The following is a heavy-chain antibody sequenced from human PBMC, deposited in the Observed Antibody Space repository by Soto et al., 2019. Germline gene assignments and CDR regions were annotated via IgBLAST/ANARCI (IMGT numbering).Heavy chain of an antibody. CDR1: GFTFSSYS. Sequence: GSLRLSCAASGFTFSSYSMNWVRQAPGKGLEWVSSISSSSSYIYYADSVKGRFTISRDNAKNSLYLQMNSLRAEDTAVYYCARDRSGLRTYYYYYGMDVWGQGTTVTVSS. V-gene: IGHV3-21*01. CDR2: ISSSSSYI. CDR3: ARDRSGLRTYYYYYGMDV. D-gene: IGHD6-19*01. J-gene: IGHJ6*02.